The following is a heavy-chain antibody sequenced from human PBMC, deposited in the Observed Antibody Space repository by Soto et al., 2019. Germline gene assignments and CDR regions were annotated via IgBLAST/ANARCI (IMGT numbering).Heavy chain of an antibody. Sequence: GSLRLSCAASGFAFSSYAVHWVRQAPGKGLEWVAFISYGGTNKYHADFVKGRIAISRDNSKNTVYLEMNSLRAEDTAVYYCERGRYSYGSGEDGFEPWGKGTLVTVSS. J-gene: IGHJ5*02. D-gene: IGHD3-10*01. CDR2: ISYGGTNK. CDR3: ERGRYSYGSGEDGFEP. CDR1: GFAFSSYA. V-gene: IGHV3-30*09.